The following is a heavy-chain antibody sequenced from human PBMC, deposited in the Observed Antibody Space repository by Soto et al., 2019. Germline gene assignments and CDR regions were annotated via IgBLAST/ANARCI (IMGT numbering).Heavy chain of an antibody. CDR1: GFTFSTYA. D-gene: IGHD3-3*01. Sequence: QVQLVESGGGVVQPGRSLRLSCAASGFTFSTYAMHWVRQAPGKGLEWVAVVSYDGSNKYYADSVKGRFTISRDNSKNTLYLQMDSLRADDTAVYYCAINVPIYDFWSGYNVEDYYYGMDVWGQGTTVTVSS. CDR2: VSYDGSNK. CDR3: AINVPIYDFWSGYNVEDYYYGMDV. J-gene: IGHJ6*02. V-gene: IGHV3-30-3*01.